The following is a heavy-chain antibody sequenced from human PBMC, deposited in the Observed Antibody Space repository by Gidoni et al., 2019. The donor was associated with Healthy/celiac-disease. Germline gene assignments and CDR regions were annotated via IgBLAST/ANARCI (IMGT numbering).Heavy chain of an antibody. V-gene: IGHV1-8*01. D-gene: IGHD2-2*01. CDR1: GYTFTSYD. CDR3: ARGRYCSSTSCYGDWFDP. CDR2: MNPNSGNT. Sequence: QVQLVQSGAEVKKPGASVKVSCKASGYTFTSYDINWVRQATGQGLEWMGWMNPNSGNTGYAQKFQGRFTMTRNTSISTAYMELSSLGSEDTAVYYCARGRYCSSTSCYGDWFDPWGQGTLVTVSS. J-gene: IGHJ5*02.